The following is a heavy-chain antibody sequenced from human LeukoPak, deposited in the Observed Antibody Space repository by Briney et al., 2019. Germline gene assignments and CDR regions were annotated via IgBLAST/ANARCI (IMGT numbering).Heavy chain of an antibody. J-gene: IGHJ4*02. CDR2: IKQDGSEK. CDR1: GFTFNIYW. CDR3: ARVKVGTTNRFDY. V-gene: IGHV3-7*05. D-gene: IGHD1-26*01. Sequence: GGSLRLSCAASGFTFNIYWMSWVRQAPGKGLEWVANIKQDGSEKYYVDSVKGRFTISRDNAKNSLYLEMNSLRAEDTAVYYCARVKVGTTNRFDYWGQGTLVTVSS.